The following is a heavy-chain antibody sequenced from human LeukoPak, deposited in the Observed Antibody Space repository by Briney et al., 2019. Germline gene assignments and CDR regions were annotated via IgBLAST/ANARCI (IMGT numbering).Heavy chain of an antibody. Sequence: ESGPTLVKPTQTLTLTCTFSGFSLSTSGAGVGWIRQPPRNALEWLALISWNDDRRYSPSQKSRLTITKDTSKNQVVLTMTNMDPVDTATYYCARSFSGITIFGVVITPFDYWGQGTLVTVSP. V-gene: IGHV2-5*01. CDR3: ARSFSGITIFGVVITPFDY. J-gene: IGHJ4*02. D-gene: IGHD3-3*01. CDR2: ISWNDDR. CDR1: GFSLSTSGAG.